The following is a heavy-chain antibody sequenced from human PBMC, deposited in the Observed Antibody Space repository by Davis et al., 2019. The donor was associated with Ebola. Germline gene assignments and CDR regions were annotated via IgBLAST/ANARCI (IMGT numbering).Heavy chain of an antibody. Sequence: GESLKISCLGSGFSFGSYAMSWVRQAPGKGLEWVSAISGASEMTYYADSVKGRFTISRDNYRNTLYLQMVSLRAEDTALYYCARESPYTSPRLYYFQNWGQGTLLSVSS. D-gene: IGHD2-2*01. J-gene: IGHJ4*02. V-gene: IGHV3-23*01. CDR1: GFSFGSYA. CDR3: ARESPYTSPRLYYFQN. CDR2: ISGASEMT.